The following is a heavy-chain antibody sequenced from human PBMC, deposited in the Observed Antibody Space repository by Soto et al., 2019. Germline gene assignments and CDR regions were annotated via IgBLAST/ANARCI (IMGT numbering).Heavy chain of an antibody. V-gene: IGHV1-69*01. J-gene: IGHJ6*02. CDR1: GGTFSDYT. CDR3: ARNGTLTGYSYGRDV. CDR2: IIPIFDTA. Sequence: QVQLVQSGAELRKPGSSVKFSCKASGGTFSDYTINWVRQAPGQRLEWMGGIIPIFDTANYAEKFQGRVTITADESTSTSFMEVSSLRSEDTAVYYCARNGTLTGYSYGRDVWGQGTMVTVSS. D-gene: IGHD1-1*01.